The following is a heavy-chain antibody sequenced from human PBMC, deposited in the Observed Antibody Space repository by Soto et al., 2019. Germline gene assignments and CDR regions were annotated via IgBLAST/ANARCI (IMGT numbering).Heavy chain of an antibody. CDR1: GFTFSSYG. D-gene: IGHD6-13*01. J-gene: IGHJ6*02. Sequence: GGSLRLSCAASGFTFSSYGMHWVRQAPGKGLEWVAVIWYDGSNKYYADSVKGRFTISRDNSKNTLYLQMNSLRAEDTAVYYCARETGYSSSWYAPYYYYGMDVWGQGTTVTVSS. CDR2: IWYDGSNK. V-gene: IGHV3-33*01. CDR3: ARETGYSSSWYAPYYYYGMDV.